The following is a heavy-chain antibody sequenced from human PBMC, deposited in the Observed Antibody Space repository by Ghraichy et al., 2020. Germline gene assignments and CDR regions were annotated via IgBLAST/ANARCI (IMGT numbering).Heavy chain of an antibody. V-gene: IGHV3-7*03. CDR1: GFTFDRFW. Sequence: GGSLRLSCVGSGFTFDRFWMSWVRQAPGKGLEWVANIQQNGGEKYYVDSVKGLFTVSRDNVENSVFLQMNSLRAEDTAVYYCATYYYGLGSSIWGQGTLVTVSS. CDR3: ATYYYGLGSSI. CDR2: IQQNGGEK. J-gene: IGHJ4*02. D-gene: IGHD3-10*01.